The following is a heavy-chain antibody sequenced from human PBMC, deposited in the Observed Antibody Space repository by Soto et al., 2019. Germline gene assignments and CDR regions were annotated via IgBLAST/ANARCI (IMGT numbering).Heavy chain of an antibody. CDR2: ISAYNGNT. V-gene: IGHV1-18*04. CDR1: GYTFTSYG. CDR3: ARVDSSGYYYGAFDI. Sequence: VASVKVSFKASGYTFTSYGISWVRQAPGQGLEWMGWISAYNGNTNYAQKLQGRVTMTTDTSTSTAYMELRSLRSDDTAVYYCARVDSSGYYYGAFDIWGQGTMVTVSS. J-gene: IGHJ3*02. D-gene: IGHD3-22*01.